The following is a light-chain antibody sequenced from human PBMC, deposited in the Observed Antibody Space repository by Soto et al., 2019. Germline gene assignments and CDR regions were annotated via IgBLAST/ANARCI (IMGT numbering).Light chain of an antibody. CDR2: GAS. J-gene: IGKJ1*01. CDR3: QPYGSSPPVT. V-gene: IGKV3-20*01. Sequence: EVILTQSPGTLSLTPGERATLSCRASQSVRSSYLAWYQQTPGQAPRLLIYGASTRATGIPDRFTGSGSGTGFTLTISRLEPEDFAVYYCQPYGSSPPVTFGQRSKV. CDR1: QSVRSSY.